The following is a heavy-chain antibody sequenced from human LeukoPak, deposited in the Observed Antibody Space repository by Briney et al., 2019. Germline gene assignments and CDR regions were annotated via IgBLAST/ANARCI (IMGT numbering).Heavy chain of an antibody. V-gene: IGHV3-48*01. CDR2: ISSSSSTI. CDR1: GFTFSSYS. Sequence: GGPLRLSCAASGFTFSSYSMNWVRQAPGKGLEWVSYISSSSSTIYYADSVRGRFTISRDTAKNSLYLQMNSLRAEDTAVYFCAREMTGYSSSAIDYWGQGTLVTVSS. J-gene: IGHJ4*02. D-gene: IGHD6-13*01. CDR3: AREMTGYSSSAIDY.